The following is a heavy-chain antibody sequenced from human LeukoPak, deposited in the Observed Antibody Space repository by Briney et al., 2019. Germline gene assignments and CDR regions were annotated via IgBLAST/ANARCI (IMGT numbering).Heavy chain of an antibody. D-gene: IGHD5-24*01. CDR3: AREPVTASRDGFNHWFDP. Sequence: SVKVSCQASGGTFSSYAISWVRQAPGQGLEWMGGIIPIFGTANYAQKFQGRVTITADKSTSTAYMELSSLRSEDTAVYYCAREPVTASRDGFNHWFDPWGQGTLVTVSS. J-gene: IGHJ5*02. V-gene: IGHV1-69*06. CDR1: GGTFSSYA. CDR2: IIPIFGTA.